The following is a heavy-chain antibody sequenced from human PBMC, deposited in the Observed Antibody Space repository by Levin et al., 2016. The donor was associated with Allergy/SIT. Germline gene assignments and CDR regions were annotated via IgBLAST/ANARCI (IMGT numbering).Heavy chain of an antibody. CDR1: GFTFSSYS. CDR2: ISSSSSTI. CDR3: ARDKRLVATGRVSVIGAFDI. V-gene: IGHV3-48*01. Sequence: GESLKISCAASGFTFSSYSMNWVRQAPGKGLEWVSYISSSSSTIYYADSVKGRFTISRDNAKNSLYLQMNSLRAEDTAVYYCARDKRLVATGRVSVIGAFDIWGQGTMVTVSS. D-gene: IGHD5-12*01. J-gene: IGHJ3*02.